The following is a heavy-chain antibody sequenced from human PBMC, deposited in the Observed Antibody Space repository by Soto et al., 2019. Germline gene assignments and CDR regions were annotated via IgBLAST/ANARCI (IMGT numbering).Heavy chain of an antibody. Sequence: RASVKVSFKASGYTFTSYGISWVRQAPGQGLEWMGWISAYNGNTNYAQKLQGRVTMTTDTSTSTAYMELRSLRSDDTAVYYCARDGRITMIVVVKMDDAFDIWGQGTMVTVSS. CDR1: GYTFTSYG. CDR2: ISAYNGNT. J-gene: IGHJ3*02. D-gene: IGHD3-22*01. V-gene: IGHV1-18*04. CDR3: ARDGRITMIVVVKMDDAFDI.